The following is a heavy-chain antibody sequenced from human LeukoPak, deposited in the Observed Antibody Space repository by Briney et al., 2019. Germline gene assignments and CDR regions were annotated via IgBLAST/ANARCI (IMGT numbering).Heavy chain of an antibody. V-gene: IGHV3-30-3*01. D-gene: IGHD6-13*01. Sequence: GGSLRLSCAASGFTFSSYAMHWVRQAPGKGLEWVAVISYDGSNKYYADSVKGRFTISRDNSKNTLYLQMNSLRAEDTAVYYCARERVRLGQLGYYYYGMDVWGQGTTVTVSS. CDR2: ISYDGSNK. J-gene: IGHJ6*02. CDR1: GFTFSSYA. CDR3: ARERVRLGQLGYYYYGMDV.